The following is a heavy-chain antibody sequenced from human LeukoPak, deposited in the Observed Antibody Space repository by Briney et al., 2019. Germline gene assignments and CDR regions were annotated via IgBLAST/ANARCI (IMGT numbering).Heavy chain of an antibody. D-gene: IGHD3-22*01. V-gene: IGHV4-39*01. Sequence: SETLSLTCNVSGVSISSSSYYWGWIRQPPGKGLEWIGSIYSSGSTYYNSSLKSRVTISIDTSKNQFSLKLSSVTAADTAVYYCARHVYDSSGYYFYHYYYMDVWGKGTTVTISS. CDR3: ARHVYDSSGYYFYHYYYMDV. J-gene: IGHJ6*03. CDR1: GVSISSSSYY. CDR2: IYSSGST.